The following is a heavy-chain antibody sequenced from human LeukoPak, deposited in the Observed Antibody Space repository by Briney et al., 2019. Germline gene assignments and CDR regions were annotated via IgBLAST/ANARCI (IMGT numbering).Heavy chain of an antibody. CDR1: GGSISSSSYY. CDR3: ARAGWDTAMVNDYYYYGMDV. Sequence: PSETLSLTCTVSGGSISSSSYYWGWIRQPPGKGLEWIGRIYYSGSTYYNPSPKSRVTISVDTSKNQFSLKLSPVTAADTAVYYCARAGWDTAMVNDYYYYGMDVWGKGTTVTVSS. V-gene: IGHV4-39*01. CDR2: IYYSGST. D-gene: IGHD5-18*01. J-gene: IGHJ6*04.